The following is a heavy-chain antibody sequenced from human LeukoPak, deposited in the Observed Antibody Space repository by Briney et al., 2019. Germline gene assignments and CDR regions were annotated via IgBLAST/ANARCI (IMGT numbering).Heavy chain of an antibody. CDR2: INHSGST. D-gene: IGHD6-6*01. CDR1: GGSFSGYY. V-gene: IGHV4-34*01. Sequence: SETLSLTCAVYGGSFSGYYWSWIRQPPGKGLEWIGEINHSGSTNYNPSLKSRVTISVDTSKNQFSLKLSSVTAADTAVYYCARGRREIIAARFFDYWGQGTMVTVSS. J-gene: IGHJ4*02. CDR3: ARGRREIIAARFFDY.